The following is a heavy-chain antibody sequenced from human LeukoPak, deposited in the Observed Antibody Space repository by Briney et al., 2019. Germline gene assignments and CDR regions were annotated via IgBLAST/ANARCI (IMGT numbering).Heavy chain of an antibody. V-gene: IGHV3-23*01. Sequence: GGSLRLSCAASGFTFSTYAMSWARQAPGKRLEWVSAISGSGDNNDNTYYADSVKCQFTISRDNSKNTLYLQMSSLRAEDAAVYYCAKSGSTSWYLDYWGQGTLVTVSS. CDR1: GFTFSTYA. CDR2: ISGSGDNNDNT. D-gene: IGHD6-13*01. J-gene: IGHJ4*02. CDR3: AKSGSTSWYLDY.